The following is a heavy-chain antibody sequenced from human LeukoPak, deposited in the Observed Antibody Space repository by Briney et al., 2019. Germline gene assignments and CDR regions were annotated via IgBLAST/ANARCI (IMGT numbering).Heavy chain of an antibody. V-gene: IGHV4-59*08. Sequence: SETLSLTCTVSGSSFSSYFWSWIRQPPGKGLEWIGYIYYSGSTNYNPSVKSRVAISVDTSKNQFSLKLNSVTAADTAVYFCARVGSNYVYGPIDPWGQGTLVTVSS. J-gene: IGHJ5*02. CDR2: IYYSGST. CDR1: GSSFSSYF. D-gene: IGHD4-11*01. CDR3: ARVGSNYVYGPIDP.